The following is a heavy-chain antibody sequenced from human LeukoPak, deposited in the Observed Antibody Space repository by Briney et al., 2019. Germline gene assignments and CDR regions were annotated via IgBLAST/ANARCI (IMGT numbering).Heavy chain of an antibody. CDR3: AKDRRVWVLWFGDR. CDR2: ISGSGGST. J-gene: IGHJ4*02. Sequence: GGSLRLSCAASGFTFSSYAVSWVRQAPGKGLEWVSAISGSGGSTYYADSVKGRFTISRDNSKNTLYLQMNSLRAEDTAVYYCAKDRRVWVLWFGDRWGQGTLVTVSS. CDR1: GFTFSSYA. V-gene: IGHV3-23*01. D-gene: IGHD3-10*01.